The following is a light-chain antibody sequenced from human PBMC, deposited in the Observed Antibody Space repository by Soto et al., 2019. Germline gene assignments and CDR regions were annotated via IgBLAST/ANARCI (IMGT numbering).Light chain of an antibody. Sequence: EIVLTQSPGTLSLSPGERATLSCRASQSVSSSYLAWYQQKPGQAPRFLIYSASSRATGIPDRFSGSGSGTDFTLTISSLQPEDFAVYFCHQDFNLPWTFGQGTKVDIK. J-gene: IGKJ1*01. CDR1: QSVSSSY. V-gene: IGKV3-20*01. CDR3: HQDFNLPWT. CDR2: SAS.